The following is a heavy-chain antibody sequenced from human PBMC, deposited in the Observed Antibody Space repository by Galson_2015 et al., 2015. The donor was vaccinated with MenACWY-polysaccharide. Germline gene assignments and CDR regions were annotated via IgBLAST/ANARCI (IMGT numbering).Heavy chain of an antibody. V-gene: IGHV3-7*03. Sequence: SLRLSCAASGFTFSNYWMSWVRQAPGKGLEWVATIKQDGSEKYYMDSLKGRFTISRDNAKNSLFLQANSLRAEDTAVYYCARDTANYYYDNNGFMGGQGTLVTVSS. CDR2: IKQDGSEK. D-gene: IGHD3-22*01. J-gene: IGHJ4*02. CDR1: GFTFSNYW. CDR3: ARDTANYYYDNNGFM.